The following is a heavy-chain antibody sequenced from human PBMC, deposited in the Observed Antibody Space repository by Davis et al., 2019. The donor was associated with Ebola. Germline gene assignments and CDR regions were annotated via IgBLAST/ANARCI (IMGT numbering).Heavy chain of an antibody. CDR1: GFTFSSYA. V-gene: IGHV3-23*01. Sequence: PGGSLRLSCAASGFTFSSYAMSWVRQAPGKGLEWVSAISGSGGSTYYADSVKGRFTISRDNSKNTLYLQMNTLRAEDTAVYYCARARISGWEAVVFFDQWGQGTLVTVSS. CDR3: ARARISGWEAVVFFDQ. D-gene: IGHD6-19*01. J-gene: IGHJ4*02. CDR2: ISGSGGST.